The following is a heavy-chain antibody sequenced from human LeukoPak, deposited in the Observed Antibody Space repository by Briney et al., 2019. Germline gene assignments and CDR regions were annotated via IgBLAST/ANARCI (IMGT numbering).Heavy chain of an antibody. CDR2: ISAYNGNT. D-gene: IGHD3-22*01. Sequence: ASVKVSCKASGYTFTSYGIGWVRQAPGQGLEWMGWISAYNGNTNYAQKLQGRVTMTTDTSTSTAYMELRSLRSDDTAVYYCARVWDYDSSGYYPDYWGQGTLVTVSS. J-gene: IGHJ4*02. CDR3: ARVWDYDSSGYYPDY. V-gene: IGHV1-18*01. CDR1: GYTFTSYG.